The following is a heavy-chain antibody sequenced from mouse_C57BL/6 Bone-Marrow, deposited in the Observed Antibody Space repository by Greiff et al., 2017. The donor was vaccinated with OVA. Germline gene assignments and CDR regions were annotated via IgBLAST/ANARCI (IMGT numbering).Heavy chain of an antibody. J-gene: IGHJ3*01. CDR3: ASPAYLLFAY. CDR2: IHPNSGST. D-gene: IGHD2-10*01. V-gene: IGHV1-64*01. CDR1: GYTFTSYW. Sequence: VQLQQPGAELVKPGASVTLSCKASGYTFTSYWMHWVKQRPGQGLEWIGMIHPNSGSTNYNEKFKSKATLTVDKSSSTAYMQLSSLTSEDSAVYYCASPAYLLFAYWGQGTLVTVSA.